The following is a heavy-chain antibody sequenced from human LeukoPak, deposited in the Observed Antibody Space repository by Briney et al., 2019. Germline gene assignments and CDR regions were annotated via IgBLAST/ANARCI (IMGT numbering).Heavy chain of an antibody. Sequence: SETLSLTCTVSGGSISSYYWSWIRQPPGKGLEWIGHIYYSGSTNYNPSLKSRVTISVDKSKNQFSLKLSSVTAADTAVYYCARDLYYYGSGSYYTPEDYWGQGTLVTVSS. CDR1: GGSISSYY. J-gene: IGHJ4*02. CDR3: ARDLYYYGSGSYYTPEDY. V-gene: IGHV4-59*12. D-gene: IGHD3-10*01. CDR2: IYYSGST.